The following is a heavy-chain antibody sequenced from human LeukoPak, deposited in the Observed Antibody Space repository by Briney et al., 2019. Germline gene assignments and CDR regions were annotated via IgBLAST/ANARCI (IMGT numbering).Heavy chain of an antibody. Sequence: ASVKVSCKASGYTFTDSYIHWMRQTPGQRPVWMGRINPNTGVTNFAADFQDRVTMTRDTSITTAYMELSSLRSDDTAIYHCARGLVEDQIHIHMDVWGKGTTVIVSS. CDR1: GYTFTDSY. D-gene: IGHD2-2*01. CDR2: INPNTGVT. V-gene: IGHV1-2*06. CDR3: ARGLVEDQIHIHMDV. J-gene: IGHJ6*03.